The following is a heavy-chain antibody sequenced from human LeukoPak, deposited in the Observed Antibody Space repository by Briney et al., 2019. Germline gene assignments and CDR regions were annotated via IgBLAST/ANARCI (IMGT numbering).Heavy chain of an antibody. Sequence: GGSLRLSCAASGFSFRSYSMHWVRQAPGKGLEWVAVISYDENNKYYADSVKGRFTISRDNSKNTLYLQMNSLRAEDTAVYYCARDAPSITPLEWGQGTLVTVSS. CDR3: ARDAPSITPLE. V-gene: IGHV3-30-3*01. J-gene: IGHJ4*02. D-gene: IGHD2-15*01. CDR1: GFSFRSYS. CDR2: ISYDENNK.